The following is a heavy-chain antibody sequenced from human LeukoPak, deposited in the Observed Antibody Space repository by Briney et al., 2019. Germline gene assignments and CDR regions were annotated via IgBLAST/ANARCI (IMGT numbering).Heavy chain of an antibody. CDR3: ARTLRFLEWLYPFDY. D-gene: IGHD3-3*01. CDR1: GFTFSSYS. Sequence: AGGSLRLSCAASGFTFSSYSMNWVRQAPGKGLEWVSYISSSSSTIYYADSVKGRFTISRDNAKNSLYLQMNSLKAEDTAVYYCARTLRFLEWLYPFDYWGQGTLVTVSS. V-gene: IGHV3-48*01. CDR2: ISSSSSTI. J-gene: IGHJ4*02.